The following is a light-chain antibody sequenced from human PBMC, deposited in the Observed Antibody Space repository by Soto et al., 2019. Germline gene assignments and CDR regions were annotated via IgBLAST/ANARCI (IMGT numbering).Light chain of an antibody. Sequence: EIVLRQSPGTLSLPPGRSAPLSCRASQSVSNNYLAWYQQKPGQAPRLLIYGASNRATGSPDRFRGRGSGTGFTLPISRLEREDCAVYYCQQYGSSGTFGQGTKVDI. CDR1: QSVSNNY. CDR3: QQYGSSGT. V-gene: IGKV3-20*01. CDR2: GAS. J-gene: IGKJ1*01.